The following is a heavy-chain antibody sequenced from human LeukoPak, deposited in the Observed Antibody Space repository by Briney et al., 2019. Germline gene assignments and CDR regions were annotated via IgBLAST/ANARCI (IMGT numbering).Heavy chain of an antibody. D-gene: IGHD2-2*01. Sequence: GGSLRLSCAASGFTFSSYAMSWVRQAPGKGLEWVSAISGSGGSTYYADSVKGRFTISRDNSKNTLYLQMNSLRAEDTAVYYCARDSSYVVVVPAAFDYWGQGTLVTVSS. J-gene: IGHJ4*02. CDR2: ISGSGGST. CDR3: ARDSSYVVVVPAAFDY. CDR1: GFTFSSYA. V-gene: IGHV3-23*01.